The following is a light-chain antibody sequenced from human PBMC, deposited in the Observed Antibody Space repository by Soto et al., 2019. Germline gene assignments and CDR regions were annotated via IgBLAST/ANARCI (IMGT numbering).Light chain of an antibody. J-gene: IGLJ3*02. Sequence: QSALTQPASVSGSPGQSITISCTGTSSDVGSYNLVSWYQQHPGKAPKLMIYEGSKRPSGVSNRFSGYKSGNTASLTISGLQAEDEGDYYCCSYAGSSTFGVFGGGTQLTVL. CDR3: CSYAGSSTFGV. CDR1: SSDVGSYNL. CDR2: EGS. V-gene: IGLV2-23*03.